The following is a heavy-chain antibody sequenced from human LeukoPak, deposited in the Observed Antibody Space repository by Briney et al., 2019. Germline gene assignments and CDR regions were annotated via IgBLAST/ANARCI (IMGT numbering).Heavy chain of an antibody. J-gene: IGHJ3*02. V-gene: IGHV1-46*01. Sequence: GASVKVSCKASGYTFTSYYMHWVRQAPGQGLEWMGIINPSGGSTSYAQKFQGRVTMTRDTSTSTVYMELSSLRSEDTAVYYCAREFMITFGGVESAFDIWGQGTTVTVSS. CDR3: AREFMITFGGVESAFDI. CDR1: GYTFTSYY. D-gene: IGHD3-16*01. CDR2: INPSGGST.